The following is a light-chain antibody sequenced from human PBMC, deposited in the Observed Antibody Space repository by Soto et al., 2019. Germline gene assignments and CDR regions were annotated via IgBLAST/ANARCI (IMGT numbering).Light chain of an antibody. CDR3: QQYGTPPWT. V-gene: IGKV3-20*01. J-gene: IGKJ1*01. Sequence: EIVLTQSPGTLSFSPGERATLSCRASQSVSANYLAWYQQKPGQAPRLLIYAASSRATGVPDRFSGSGSGTDFTLTISGLDPEDFAVYFCQQYGTPPWTSGQGTKVEIK. CDR1: QSVSANY. CDR2: AAS.